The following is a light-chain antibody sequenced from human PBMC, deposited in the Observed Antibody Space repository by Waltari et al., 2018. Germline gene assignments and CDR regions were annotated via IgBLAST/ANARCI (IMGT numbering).Light chain of an antibody. Sequence: EIVLTQSPATLSLSPGERATLSCRASQRVSSFLSWYQQKPGQAPRLLIYDSSNRATAFPARFSGSGSGTDFTLTISSLEPEDFAVYFCQQRSNWPYTFGQGTKLEIK. CDR1: QRVSSF. J-gene: IGKJ2*01. V-gene: IGKV3-11*01. CDR2: DSS. CDR3: QQRSNWPYT.